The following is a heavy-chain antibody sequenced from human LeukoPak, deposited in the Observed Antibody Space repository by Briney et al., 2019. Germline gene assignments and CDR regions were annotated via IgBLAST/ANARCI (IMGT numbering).Heavy chain of an antibody. D-gene: IGHD2-2*01. J-gene: IGHJ3*02. CDR3: AKEALASYCSSTGCYPRGGGAFDI. CDR2: ISGSGGST. Sequence: PGGSLRLSCAASGFTFSSYAMSWVRQAPGKGLEWVSAISGSGGSTYYADSVKGRFTISRDNSKNTLYLQMNSLRAEDTAVYYCAKEALASYCSSTGCYPRGGGAFDIWGQGTMVTVSS. V-gene: IGHV3-23*01. CDR1: GFTFSSYA.